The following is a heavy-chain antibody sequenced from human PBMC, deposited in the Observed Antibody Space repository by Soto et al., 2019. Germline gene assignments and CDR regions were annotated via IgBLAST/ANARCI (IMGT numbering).Heavy chain of an antibody. V-gene: IGHV3-30*18. CDR2: ISYDGSNK. CDR1: GFTFSSYG. D-gene: IGHD6-13*01. J-gene: IGHJ6*02. CDR3: AKDRFLDSSSWSYYYYYGMDV. Sequence: GGSLRLSCAASGFTFSSYGMHWVRQAPGKGLEWVAVISYDGSNKYYAESVKGRFTISRDNSKNTLYLQMNSLRAEDTAVYYCAKDRFLDSSSWSYYYYYGMDVWGQGTTVTVSS.